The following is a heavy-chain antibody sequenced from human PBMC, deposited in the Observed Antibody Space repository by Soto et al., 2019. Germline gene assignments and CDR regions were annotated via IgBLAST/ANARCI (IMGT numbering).Heavy chain of an antibody. CDR2: ISYDGSNK. V-gene: IGHV3-30-3*01. CDR3: ARETYGLDH. Sequence: GESLKISCAASRFTFSSFAMHWVRQAPGKGLEWVAVISYDGSNKYYADSVKGRFTISRDNSKNTLYLQMNSLRGEDTAVYYCARETYGLDHWGQGTLVTVSS. CDR1: RFTFSSFA. J-gene: IGHJ4*02. D-gene: IGHD3-10*01.